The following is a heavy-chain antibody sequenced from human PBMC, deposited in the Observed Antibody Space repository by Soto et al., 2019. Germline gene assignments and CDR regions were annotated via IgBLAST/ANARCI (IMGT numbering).Heavy chain of an antibody. CDR3: ARERGGSPGWFDP. D-gene: IGHD3-16*01. CDR1: GFTFSRHG. V-gene: IGHV3-33*01. Sequence: QVQLVESGGGVVQPGRSLRLSCAASGFTFSRHGMYWVRQAPGKGLEWVAAIWYDGSNTYYADSVKGRFTISRDNYKNPLYLQMNSLRAEDTGMYYCARERGGSPGWFDPWGQGTLVTASS. J-gene: IGHJ5*02. CDR2: IWYDGSNT.